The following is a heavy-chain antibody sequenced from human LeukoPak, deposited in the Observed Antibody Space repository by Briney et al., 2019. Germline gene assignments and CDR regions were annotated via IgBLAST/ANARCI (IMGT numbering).Heavy chain of an antibody. CDR3: ARDLGYYYGSGSYRGLGY. CDR2: INSDGSST. Sequence: GGSLRLSCAASGFTFSSYWMHWVRQAPGKGLVWVSRINSDGSSTSYADSVKGRFTISRDNAKNTLYLQMNSLRAEDTAVYYCARDLGYYYGSGSYRGLGYWGQGTLVTVSS. D-gene: IGHD3-10*01. J-gene: IGHJ4*02. CDR1: GFTFSSYW. V-gene: IGHV3-74*01.